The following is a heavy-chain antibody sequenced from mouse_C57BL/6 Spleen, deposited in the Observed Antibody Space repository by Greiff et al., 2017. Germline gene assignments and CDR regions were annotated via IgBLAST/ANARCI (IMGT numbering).Heavy chain of an antibody. Sequence: QVQLQQPGAELVRPGSSVKLSCKASGYTFTSYWMHWVKQRPIQGLEWIGNIDPSDSETHYNQKFKDKAPLTVDKSSSTAYMQLSSLTSEDSAVYYCARALYYYGSSYWYFDVWGTGTTVTVSS. CDR3: ARALYYYGSSYWYFDV. CDR2: IDPSDSET. J-gene: IGHJ1*03. V-gene: IGHV1-52*01. CDR1: GYTFTSYW. D-gene: IGHD1-1*01.